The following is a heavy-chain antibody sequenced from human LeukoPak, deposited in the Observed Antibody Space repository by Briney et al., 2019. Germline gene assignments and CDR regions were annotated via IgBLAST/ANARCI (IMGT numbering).Heavy chain of an antibody. V-gene: IGHV4-34*01. Sequence: SETLSLTCAVYGGSFSGYYWSWIRQPPGKGLEWIGEINHSGSTNYNPSLKSRVTISVDTSKNQFSLKLSSVTAADTAVYYYARVFGARMITFGGVIAYNWFDPWGQGTLVTVSS. CDR2: INHSGST. CDR1: GGSFSGYY. J-gene: IGHJ5*02. D-gene: IGHD3-16*02. CDR3: ARVFGARMITFGGVIAYNWFDP.